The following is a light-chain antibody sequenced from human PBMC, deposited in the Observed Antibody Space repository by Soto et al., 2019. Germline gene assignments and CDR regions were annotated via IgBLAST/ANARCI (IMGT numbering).Light chain of an antibody. Sequence: CALSLSSSLGSRSTIPCAASQGISNYLAWYQQKPGKVPKLLIYAASTLQSGVPSRFSGSGSGTDFTLTISSLQPEDVATYYCQKYNSAPWTFGQGTKVDIK. J-gene: IGKJ1*01. CDR1: QGISNY. V-gene: IGKV1-27*01. CDR3: QKYNSAPWT. CDR2: AAS.